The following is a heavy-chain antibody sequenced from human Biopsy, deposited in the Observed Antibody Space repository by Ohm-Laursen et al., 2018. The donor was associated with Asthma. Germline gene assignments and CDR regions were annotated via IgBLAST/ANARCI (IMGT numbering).Heavy chain of an antibody. CDR3: ARGDSSNWSHYYFDY. J-gene: IGHJ4*02. D-gene: IGHD3-22*01. CDR1: GFTVSRDH. V-gene: IGHV3-53*01. CDR2: IYSGGIS. Sequence: GSLRLSCSASGFTVSRDHMFWVRQAPGKGLEWVSVIYSGGISHTADSVRGRFTISRDFSKNTLHLQMHSLRVEDTAVYYCARGDSSNWSHYYFDYWGQGTLVTVSS.